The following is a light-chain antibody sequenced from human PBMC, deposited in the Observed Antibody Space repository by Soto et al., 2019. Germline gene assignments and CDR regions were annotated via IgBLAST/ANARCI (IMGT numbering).Light chain of an antibody. CDR3: SSYTSSSTHVV. J-gene: IGLJ2*01. Sequence: QSVLTQPASVSGSPGQSITISCTGTSSDIGGYNYVSWYQQHPGKAPKIMIYDVSNRPSGVSNRFSGSKSGNTASLTISGLQAEDEADYYCSSYTSSSTHVVFGGGTQLTV. CDR1: SSDIGGYNY. CDR2: DVS. V-gene: IGLV2-14*01.